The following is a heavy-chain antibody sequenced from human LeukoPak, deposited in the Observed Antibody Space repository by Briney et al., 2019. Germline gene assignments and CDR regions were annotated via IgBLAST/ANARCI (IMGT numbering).Heavy chain of an antibody. D-gene: IGHD3-10*01. CDR3: ARAINSLGGSGSYWFDP. CDR1: GYTFTSYA. V-gene: IGHV7-4-1*02. CDR2: INTNTGNP. J-gene: IGHJ5*02. Sequence: ASVKVSCKASGYTFTSYAMNWVRQAPGQGLEWMGWINTNTGNPTYAQGFTGRFVFSLDTSVSTAYLQISSLKAEDTAVYYCARAINSLGGSGSYWFDPWGQGTLVTVS.